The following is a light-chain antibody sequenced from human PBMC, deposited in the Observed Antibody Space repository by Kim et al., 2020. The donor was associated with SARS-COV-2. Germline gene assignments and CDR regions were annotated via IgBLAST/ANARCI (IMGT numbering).Light chain of an antibody. J-gene: IGKJ1*01. Sequence: SASVGDTVTITCRASQGISNYLAWYQQDPGNAPKLLIYGASTLQSGVPSRFSGSGSGTEFTLTISGLQPEDFATYFCHQFSIYPRTFGQGTKLEI. CDR2: GAS. CDR1: QGISNY. V-gene: IGKV1-9*01. CDR3: HQFSIYPRT.